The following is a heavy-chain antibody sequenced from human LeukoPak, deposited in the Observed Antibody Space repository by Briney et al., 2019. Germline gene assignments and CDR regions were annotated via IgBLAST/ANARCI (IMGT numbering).Heavy chain of an antibody. Sequence: GGSLRLSCAATGFTFSSYAMTWVRQAPGTGLEWVSGISGGGDVTYYADSVKGRFAISRDNSKNTLYLQMNSLRAEDTAVYYCPRDGPSSGCLDYWGQGTLVTVSS. CDR1: GFTFSSYA. J-gene: IGHJ4*02. V-gene: IGHV3-23*01. D-gene: IGHD6-19*01. CDR3: PRDGPSSGCLDY. CDR2: ISGGGDVT.